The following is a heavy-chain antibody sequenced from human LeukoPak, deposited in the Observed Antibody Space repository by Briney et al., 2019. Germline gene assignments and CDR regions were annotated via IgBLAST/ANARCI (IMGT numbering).Heavy chain of an antibody. V-gene: IGHV3-30*18. CDR3: AKEGYAEYFQH. CDR1: GFTFSSYG. CDR2: ISYDGSNK. J-gene: IGHJ1*01. D-gene: IGHD5-12*01. Sequence: GGSLRLSCAASGFTFSSYGMHWVRQAPGKGLEWVAVISYDGSNKYYADSVKGRFTISRDNSKNTLYLQMNSLRAEDTAVYYCAKEGYAEYFQHWGQGTLVTVSS.